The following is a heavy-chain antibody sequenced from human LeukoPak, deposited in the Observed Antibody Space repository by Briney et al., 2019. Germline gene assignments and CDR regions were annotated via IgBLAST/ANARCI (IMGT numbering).Heavy chain of an antibody. Sequence: GGSLRLSCAASGFTFSSYSMNWVRQAPGKGLEWVSSISSSSSYIYYADSVKGRFTISRDNSKNTLYLQMNSLRAEDTAVYYCARDLGYGDYVHWGQGTLVTVSS. CDR2: ISSSSSYI. CDR3: ARDLGYGDYVH. V-gene: IGHV3-21*01. D-gene: IGHD4-17*01. CDR1: GFTFSSYS. J-gene: IGHJ4*02.